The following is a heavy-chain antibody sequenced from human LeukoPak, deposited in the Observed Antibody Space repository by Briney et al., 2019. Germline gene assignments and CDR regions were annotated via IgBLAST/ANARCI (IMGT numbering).Heavy chain of an antibody. CDR2: ISGSGGST. V-gene: IGHV3-23*01. D-gene: IGHD3-22*01. CDR1: GFTFSSYA. J-gene: IGHJ4*02. CDR3: AKDLHRITMIVVVGRDYYFDY. Sequence: QSGGSLRLSCAASGFTFSSYAMSWVRQAPGKGLEWVSAISGSGGSTYYADSVKGRFTISRDNSKNTLYLQMNSLRAEDTAVYYCAKDLHRITMIVVVGRDYYFDYWGQGTLVTVSS.